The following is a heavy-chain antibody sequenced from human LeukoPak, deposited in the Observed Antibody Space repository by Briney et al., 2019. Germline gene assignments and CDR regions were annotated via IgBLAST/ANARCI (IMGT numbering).Heavy chain of an antibody. CDR1: GFTFSSYW. V-gene: IGHV3-53*01. J-gene: IGHJ3*02. Sequence: GGSLRLSCAASGFTFSSYWMSWVRQAPGKGLEWVSVIYSGGSTYYADSVKGRFTISRDNSKNTLYLQMNSLRAEDTAVYYCARLQGGDDAFDIWGQGTMVTVSS. CDR2: IYSGGST. D-gene: IGHD2-15*01. CDR3: ARLQGGDDAFDI.